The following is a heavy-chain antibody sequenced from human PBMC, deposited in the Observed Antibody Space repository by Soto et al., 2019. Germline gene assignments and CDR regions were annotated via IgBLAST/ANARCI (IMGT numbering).Heavy chain of an antibody. D-gene: IGHD6-13*01. Sequence: QVQLVESGGGVVQPGRSLRLSCAASGFTFSSYGMHWVRQAPGKGMEWVAVISYDGSNKYYADSVKRRSTISRDNSKNALYLQMNSLRAEDTAVYYCAKAAAGTFDYWGQGTLVTVSS. CDR2: ISYDGSNK. CDR1: GFTFSSYG. J-gene: IGHJ4*02. V-gene: IGHV3-30*18. CDR3: AKAAAGTFDY.